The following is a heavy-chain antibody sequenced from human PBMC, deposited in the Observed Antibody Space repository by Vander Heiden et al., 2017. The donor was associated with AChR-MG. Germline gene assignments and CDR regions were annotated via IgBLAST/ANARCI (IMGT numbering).Heavy chain of an antibody. CDR1: GLTHRNAG. Sequence: EVQLVGSGGGLVKPGGFLRLSCAASGLTHRNAGMGWGRQAAGKGLEWVGSFKTKTDGGTTDYAAAVKDRFSISRDASKNTVSLQMNSLKAEDTAVYYCAAGTGTTDFDYWGQGTLVTVSS. CDR2: FKTKTDGGTT. J-gene: IGHJ4*02. D-gene: IGHD1-1*01. V-gene: IGHV3-15*01. CDR3: AAGTGTTDFDY.